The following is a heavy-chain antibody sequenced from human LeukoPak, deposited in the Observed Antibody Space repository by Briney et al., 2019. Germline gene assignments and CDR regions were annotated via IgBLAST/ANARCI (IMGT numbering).Heavy chain of an antibody. CDR2: IYSGGST. D-gene: IGHD1-1*01. Sequence: GGSLRLSCAASGFTVSSNYMSWVRQAPGKGLEWVSLIYSGGSTYYADSVKGRFTISRDNSKNTLYLQMSSLRAEDTAVYYCARDPYWMERRSAFDIWGQGTMVTVSS. CDR3: ARDPYWMERRSAFDI. V-gene: IGHV3-53*01. J-gene: IGHJ3*02. CDR1: GFTVSSNY.